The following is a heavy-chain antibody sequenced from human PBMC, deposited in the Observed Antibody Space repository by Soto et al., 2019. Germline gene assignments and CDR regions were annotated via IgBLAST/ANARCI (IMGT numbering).Heavy chain of an antibody. Sequence: QVQLVESGGGLVKPGGSLRLSCAASGFTFSDYYMSWIRQAPGKGLEWVSYISSSGSTIYYADSVKGRFTISRDNSKNTLYLQMNSLRAEDTAVYYCARDGRRLLSRHYYYYGMDVWGQGTTVTVSS. CDR3: ARDGRRLLSRHYYYYGMDV. J-gene: IGHJ6*02. CDR2: ISSSGSTI. CDR1: GFTFSDYY. V-gene: IGHV3-11*01. D-gene: IGHD2-15*01.